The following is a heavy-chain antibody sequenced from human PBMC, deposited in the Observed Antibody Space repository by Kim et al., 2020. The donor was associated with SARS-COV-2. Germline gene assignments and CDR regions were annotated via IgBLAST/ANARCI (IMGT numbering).Heavy chain of an antibody. CDR1: GFTFSVYW. V-gene: IGHV3-74*01. CDR3: AREGASWGDAFDI. Sequence: GGSLRLSCAASGFTFSVYWMHWVRQAPGKGLVWVSRINSDGRSTRYADSVEGRFTMSRDNAKNTLYLQMNSLRVDDTAVYYCAREGASWGDAFDIWGQGTMVTVSS. J-gene: IGHJ3*02. CDR2: INSDGRST. D-gene: IGHD1-26*01.